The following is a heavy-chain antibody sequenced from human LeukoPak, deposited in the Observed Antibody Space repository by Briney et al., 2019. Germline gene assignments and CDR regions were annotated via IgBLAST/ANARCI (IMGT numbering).Heavy chain of an antibody. J-gene: IGHJ1*01. CDR2: IYTSGST. Sequence: PSETLSLTCTVSGGSISSGSYYWSWIRQPAGKGLEWIGRIYTSGSTNYNPSLKSRVTISVDTSKNQFSLKLSSVTAADTAVCYCASLPGGWSYFQHWGQGTLVTVSS. D-gene: IGHD6-19*01. CDR3: ASLPGGWSYFQH. CDR1: GGSISSGSYY. V-gene: IGHV4-61*02.